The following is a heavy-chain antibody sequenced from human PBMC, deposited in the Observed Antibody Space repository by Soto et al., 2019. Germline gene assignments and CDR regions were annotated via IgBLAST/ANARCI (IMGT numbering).Heavy chain of an antibody. CDR2: IYYRGST. CDR3: ARQEYSSSGAYYYYYMDV. D-gene: IGHD6-6*01. Sequence: SETLSFTRPVSGISISSYYWRWKRQPPEKRLERMGYIYYRGSTNYNPSLKSRVTISVDTSKNQFSLKLSSVTAADTAVYYCARQEYSSSGAYYYYYMDVWGKGTTVTVSS. V-gene: IGHV4-59*08. J-gene: IGHJ6*03. CDR1: GISISSYY.